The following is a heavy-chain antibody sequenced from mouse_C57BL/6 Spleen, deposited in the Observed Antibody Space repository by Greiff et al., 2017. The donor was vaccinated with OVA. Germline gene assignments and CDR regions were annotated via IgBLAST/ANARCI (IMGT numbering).Heavy chain of an antibody. CDR1: GYTFTSYW. CDR2: IHPNSGST. J-gene: IGHJ2*01. CDR3: ASITTVVATGGYYFDY. V-gene: IGHV1-64*01. D-gene: IGHD1-1*01. Sequence: QVQLKQPGAELVKPGASVKLSCKASGYTFTSYWMHWVKQRPGQGLEWIGMIHPNSGSTNYNEKFKSKATLTVDKSSSTAYMQLSSLTSEDSAVYYCASITTVVATGGYYFDYWGQGTTLTVSS.